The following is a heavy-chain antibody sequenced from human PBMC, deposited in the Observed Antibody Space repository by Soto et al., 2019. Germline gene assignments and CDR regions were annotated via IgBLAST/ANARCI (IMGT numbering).Heavy chain of an antibody. Sequence: EVQLVESGGGLVQPGGSLRLSCAASGFTFSSYWMHWVRQAPGKGLVWVSRINSDGSSTSYADSVKGRFTISRDNAMNTLYLQMNSLRAEDTAVYYCASRDPITLFDYWGQGTLVTVSS. V-gene: IGHV3-74*01. D-gene: IGHD2-21*02. J-gene: IGHJ4*02. CDR1: GFTFSSYW. CDR2: INSDGSST. CDR3: ASRDPITLFDY.